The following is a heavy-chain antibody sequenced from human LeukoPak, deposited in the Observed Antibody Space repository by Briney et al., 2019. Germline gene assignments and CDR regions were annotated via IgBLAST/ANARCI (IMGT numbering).Heavy chain of an antibody. D-gene: IGHD4-11*01. CDR2: IGSSTTSHI. V-gene: IGHV3-21*01. Sequence: GGSLSLSCAASGFTFSDYSMNWVRQVPREGMEWLSCIGSSTTSHIYYADSVKGRFTISRDNAKNSLYLQMNGLRPEDTAVYYCARDRSNSRDLDNWGQGTLVTVSS. J-gene: IGHJ4*02. CDR1: GFTFSDYS. CDR3: ARDRSNSRDLDN.